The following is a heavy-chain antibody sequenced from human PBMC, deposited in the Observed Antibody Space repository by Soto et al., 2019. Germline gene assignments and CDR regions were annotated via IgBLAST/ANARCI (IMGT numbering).Heavy chain of an antibody. D-gene: IGHD3-3*01. CDR3: ARSPSRTIFGVNIIWTLDF. CDR2: INPNSGAT. J-gene: IGHJ4*02. CDR1: GYMFTFYY. V-gene: IGHV1-2*02. Sequence: GASVKVSCKASGYMFTFYYIHWVRQAPGQGLEWVGWINPNSGATNYAQKFQGRVTMTRDTSISSAYMELSRLRSDDTAVYYCARSPSRTIFGVNIIWTLDFWGQGTMVTVSS.